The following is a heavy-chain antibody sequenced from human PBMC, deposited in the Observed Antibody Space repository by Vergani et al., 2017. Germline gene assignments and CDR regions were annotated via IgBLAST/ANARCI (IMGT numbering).Heavy chain of an antibody. CDR3: ARDGGEYDKDALDV. D-gene: IGHD2-21*01. V-gene: IGHV4-61*02. Sequence: QVQLQESGPGLVKPSQTLSLTCTVSGGSFSTGGQSWTWLRQSAGKGLEWIGRIYTSGATNYNPSLRSRAIMAVDASKKLFSLKLTSVTAADTAVYYCARDGGEYDKDALDVGGQGTKVTVTS. CDR2: IYTSGAT. CDR1: GGSFSTGGQS. J-gene: IGHJ3*01.